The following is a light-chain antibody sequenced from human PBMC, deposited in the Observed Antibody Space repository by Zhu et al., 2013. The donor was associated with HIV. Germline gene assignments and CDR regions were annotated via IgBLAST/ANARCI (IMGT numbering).Light chain of an antibody. CDR2: AAS. CDR1: QSISIY. CDR3: LQSYITPHT. Sequence: DIQMTQSPSSLSASVGDRVTITCRANQSISIYLSWYQQKPGKAPALLMYAASSLETGVPSRFSGSGSGTDFTLTIGSLQPEDFATYYCLQSYITPHTFGQGTKLEIK. V-gene: IGKV1-39*01. J-gene: IGKJ2*01.